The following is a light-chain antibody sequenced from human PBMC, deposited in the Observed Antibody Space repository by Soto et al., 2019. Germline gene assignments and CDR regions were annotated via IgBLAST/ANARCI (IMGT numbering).Light chain of an antibody. CDR3: VSYAGGTYV. Sequence: QSVLTQPPSASGSPGQSVTISCTGTSRDVGGYIFVSWYQQHPGKAPKLMIYDVNKRPSGVPDRFSGSKSDNTASLTVSGLQAEDEADYYCVSYAGGTYVFGTGTKVTVL. V-gene: IGLV2-8*01. CDR1: SRDVGGYIF. J-gene: IGLJ1*01. CDR2: DVN.